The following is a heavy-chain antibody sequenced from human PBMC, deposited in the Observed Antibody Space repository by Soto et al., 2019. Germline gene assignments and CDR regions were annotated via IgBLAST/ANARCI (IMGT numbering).Heavy chain of an antibody. CDR3: ATQGLPNYYYCGMDV. J-gene: IGHJ6*02. V-gene: IGHV1-69*12. D-gene: IGHD5-18*01. CDR2: IIPIFGTA. CDR1: GGTFSSYA. Sequence: QVQLVQSGAEVKKPGSSVKVSCKASGGTFSSYAIIWVLQAPGQGLEWMGGIIPIFGTADYAQKFQGRVTITAADSTTTAYMGLSSLRSEDTAVYYCATQGLPNYYYCGMDVWGQGTTVTVSS.